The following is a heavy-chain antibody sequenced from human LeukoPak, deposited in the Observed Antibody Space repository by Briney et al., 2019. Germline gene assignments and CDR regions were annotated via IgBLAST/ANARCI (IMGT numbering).Heavy chain of an antibody. J-gene: IGHJ5*02. V-gene: IGHV4-38-2*02. CDR3: ARERSSGWYRRTNWFDP. CDR2: IYHSGST. D-gene: IGHD6-19*01. CDR1: GYSISSGYY. Sequence: SGTLSLTCTVSGYSISSGYYWGWIRQPPGKGVEWIGSIYHSGSTYYNPSLKSRVTISVDTSKNQFSLKLSSVTAADTAVYYCARERSSGWYRRTNWFDPWGQGTLVTVSS.